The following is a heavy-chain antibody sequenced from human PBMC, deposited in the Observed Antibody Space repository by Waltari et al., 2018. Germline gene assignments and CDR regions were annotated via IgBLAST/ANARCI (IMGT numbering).Heavy chain of an antibody. V-gene: IGHV4-39*07. J-gene: IGHJ5*02. CDR3: ARDRSGTINSFDP. D-gene: IGHD1-26*01. CDR1: GDPVSSGPYF. CDR2: TFYSGTT. Sequence: QLQMQESGPRLVKPAATLTITGTISGDPVSSGPYFWAWIRQPPGKGREWLGSTFYSGTTYHNSSLKSRVTISVDTSKNQVSLQLKSVTAADTAVYFCARDRSGTINSFDPWGRGTLVTVS.